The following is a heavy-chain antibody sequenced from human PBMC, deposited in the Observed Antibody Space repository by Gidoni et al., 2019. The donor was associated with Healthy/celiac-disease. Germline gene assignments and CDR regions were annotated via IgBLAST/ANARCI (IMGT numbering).Heavy chain of an antibody. V-gene: IGHV3-13*04. D-gene: IGHD3-3*01. CDR2: IGTAVDT. J-gene: IGHJ4*02. CDR3: ARGSGYDFWSQPTYYFDY. CDR1: GFPFSSYD. Sequence: EVQLVESGGGLVQPGGSLRLSCAASGFPFSSYDMHWVRQATGKGLEWGSAIGTAVDTYYPGSVKGRFTISRENAKNSLYLQMNSLRAGDTAVYYCARGSGYDFWSQPTYYFDYWGQGTLVTVSS.